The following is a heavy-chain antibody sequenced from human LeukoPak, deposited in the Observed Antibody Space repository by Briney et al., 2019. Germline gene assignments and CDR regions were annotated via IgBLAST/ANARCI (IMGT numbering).Heavy chain of an antibody. CDR3: ARWGGSGTFWDGFDI. CDR1: YY. D-gene: IGHD3-10*01. Sequence: YYWVWIRQPPWKALAKEAYISSSGSTKYYADSVKGRFTISRDNAKNSLYLQMNSLRVEDTAVYYCARWGGSGTFWDGFDIWGQGTMVTVSS. V-gene: IGHV3-11*04. J-gene: IGHJ3*02. CDR2: ISSSGSTK.